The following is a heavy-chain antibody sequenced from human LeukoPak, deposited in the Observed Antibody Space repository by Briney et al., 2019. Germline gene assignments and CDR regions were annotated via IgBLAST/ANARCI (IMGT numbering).Heavy chain of an antibody. D-gene: IGHD2-15*01. CDR3: ARGADGVSSNSRGWFDP. Sequence: PGGSLRLSCAASGFTFSNYNMHWVRQAPGKGLEWVSSISTSSSYIYYADSVKGRFTISRDNARNSLYLQMNTLRAEDTAVYSCARGADGVSSNSRGWFDPWGQGTLVTVSS. CDR2: ISTSSSYI. V-gene: IGHV3-21*06. J-gene: IGHJ5*02. CDR1: GFTFSNYN.